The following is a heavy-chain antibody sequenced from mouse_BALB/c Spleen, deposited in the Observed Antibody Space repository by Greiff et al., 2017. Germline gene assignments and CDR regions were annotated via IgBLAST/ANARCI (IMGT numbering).Heavy chain of an antibody. J-gene: IGHJ1*01. CDR1: GYTFTSYW. CDR2: IYPGNSDT. D-gene: IGHD2-1*01. CDR3: TRKNYGNYWYFDV. Sequence: VQLKQSGTVLARPGASVKMSCKASGYTFTSYWMHWVKQRPGQGLEWIGAIYPGNSDTSYNQKFKGKAKLTAVTSTSTAYMELSSLTNEDSAVYYCTRKNYGNYWYFDVWGAGTTVTVSS. V-gene: IGHV1-5*01.